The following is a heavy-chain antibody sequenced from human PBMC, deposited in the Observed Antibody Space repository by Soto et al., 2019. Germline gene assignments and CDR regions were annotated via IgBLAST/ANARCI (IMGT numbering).Heavy chain of an antibody. CDR1: GGSFSGYY. CDR2: INHSGST. CDR3: ARGRWLRSSFDY. D-gene: IGHD5-12*01. J-gene: IGHJ4*02. Sequence: TSETLSLTCAVYGGSFSGYYWSWIRQPPGKGLEWIGEINHSGSTNYNPSLKSRVTISVDTSKNQFSLKLSSVTAADTAVYYCARGRWLRSSFDYWGQESLVTVSS. V-gene: IGHV4-34*01.